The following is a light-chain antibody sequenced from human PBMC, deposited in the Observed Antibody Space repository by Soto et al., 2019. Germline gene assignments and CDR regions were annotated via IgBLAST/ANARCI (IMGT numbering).Light chain of an antibody. CDR1: SSDVSAYNY. CDR3: SSYTSSSTLV. CDR2: DVS. Sequence: QSALTQPASVSGSPGQSITISCTGTSSDVSAYNYVSWYQQHPGKAPKLVIYDVSNRPSGVSNRFSGSKSGNTASLTISGLQAEDEADYYCSSYTSSSTLVFGGGTKLTVL. J-gene: IGLJ2*01. V-gene: IGLV2-14*01.